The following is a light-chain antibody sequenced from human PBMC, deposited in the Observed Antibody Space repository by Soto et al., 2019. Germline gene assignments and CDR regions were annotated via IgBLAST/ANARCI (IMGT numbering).Light chain of an antibody. Sequence: DMQMTQSASTLSLSVWDRITITFLASQSISNILNGYQQKPGKAPKLLIYAASTLQIGVPSRFSGSGSGTNFTLTIISLQHADFAAYYCHQSHISSAWTFGGGTKVDIK. CDR1: QSISNI. V-gene: IGKV1-39*01. J-gene: IGKJ4*01. CDR3: HQSHISSAWT. CDR2: AAS.